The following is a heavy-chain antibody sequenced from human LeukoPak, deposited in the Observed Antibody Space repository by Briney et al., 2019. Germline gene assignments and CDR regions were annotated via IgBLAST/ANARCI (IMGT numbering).Heavy chain of an antibody. V-gene: IGHV3-49*04. CDR2: IRSKAYGGTT. D-gene: IGHD2-21*01. CDR3: TRDLRVIAMPHYFDY. J-gene: IGHJ4*02. Sequence: GGSLRLSCTASGFTLGDYAMSWVRQAPGKGLEWVGFIRSKAYGGTTEYAASVKGRFTISRDDSKSIAYLQMNSLKTEDTAVYYCTRDLRVIAMPHYFDYWGQGTLVTVSS. CDR1: GFTLGDYA.